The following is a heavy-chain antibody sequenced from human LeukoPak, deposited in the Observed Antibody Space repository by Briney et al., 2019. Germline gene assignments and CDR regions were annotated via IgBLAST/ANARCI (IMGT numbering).Heavy chain of an antibody. CDR2: IYYGGST. CDR1: GGSISSYD. CDR3: ARDAVLGFDP. V-gene: IGHV4-59*12. Sequence: SETLSLTCTVSGGSISSYDWSWIRQPPGKGLEWVGYIYYGGSTNYNPSLKSRVTISVDTSKNQFSLKLSSVTAADTAVYYCARDAVLGFDPWGQGTLVTVSS. D-gene: IGHD3-10*01. J-gene: IGHJ5*02.